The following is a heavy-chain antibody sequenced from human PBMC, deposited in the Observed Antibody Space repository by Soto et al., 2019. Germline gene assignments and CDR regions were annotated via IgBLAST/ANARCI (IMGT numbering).Heavy chain of an antibody. V-gene: IGHV1-69*06. CDR3: AREVSGDSYGRYNWLDP. D-gene: IGHD5-18*01. CDR1: GGTFSSYA. CDR2: IIPIFGTA. J-gene: IGHJ5*02. Sequence: SVKVSCKASGGTFSSYAISWVRQAPGQGLEWMGGIIPIFGTANYAQKFQGRVTITADKSTSTAYMELTSLRSEDTAVYYCAREVSGDSYGRYNWLDPSGKGTRGTVSS.